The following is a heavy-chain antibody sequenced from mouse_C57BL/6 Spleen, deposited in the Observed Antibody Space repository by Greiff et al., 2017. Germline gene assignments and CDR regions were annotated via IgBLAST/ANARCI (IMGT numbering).Heavy chain of an antibody. J-gene: IGHJ4*01. CDR3: ARGHYYAMDY. CDR2: IYPGSGNT. Sequence: QVQLQQSGAELVRPGASVKLSCKASGYTFTDYYINWVKQRPGQGLEWIARIYPGSGNTNYNEKFKGKATLTAEKSSSTAYMQLSSLTSEDAAVYFCARGHYYAMDYWGQGTSVTVSS. D-gene: IGHD3-3*01. CDR1: GYTFTDYY. V-gene: IGHV1-76*01.